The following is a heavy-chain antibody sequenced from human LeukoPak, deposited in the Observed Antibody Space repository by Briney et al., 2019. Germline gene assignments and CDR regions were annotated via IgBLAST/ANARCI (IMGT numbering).Heavy chain of an antibody. Sequence: SVKVSCKASGGTFSSYAISWVRQAPGQGLEWMGGIVPIFGTANYAQKFQGRVTITTDESTSTAYMELSSLRSEDTAVYYCASKSTGYSSSWRLDGFDYWGQGTLVTVSS. D-gene: IGHD6-13*01. CDR1: GGTFSSYA. V-gene: IGHV1-69*05. CDR3: ASKSTGYSSSWRLDGFDY. CDR2: IVPIFGTA. J-gene: IGHJ4*02.